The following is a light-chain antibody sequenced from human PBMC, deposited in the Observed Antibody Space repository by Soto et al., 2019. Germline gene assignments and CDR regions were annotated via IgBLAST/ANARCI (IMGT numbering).Light chain of an antibody. V-gene: IGKV1-5*03. Sequence: DIQLTQSPSTLSASVGDRVTITCRASQYVGSWLAWYQQKPGKAPKLLIYKASNLQSGVPSRFSGSGSATEFTLTISSLQPDDSATYYCQRYNGTFGQGTRLQLK. CDR3: QRYNGT. CDR1: QYVGSW. J-gene: IGKJ5*01. CDR2: KAS.